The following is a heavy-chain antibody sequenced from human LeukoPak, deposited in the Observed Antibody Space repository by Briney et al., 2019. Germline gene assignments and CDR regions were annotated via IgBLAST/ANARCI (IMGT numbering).Heavy chain of an antibody. J-gene: IGHJ4*02. CDR2: VSGSGDRM. CDR1: GFTSSSYA. D-gene: IGHD6-13*01. CDR3: AKAAAAPGFDF. V-gene: IGHV3-23*01. Sequence: RAGGSLRLSCAASGFTSSSYALNWVRQAPGKGLEWVATVSGSGDRMYHADSVKGRFTISRDNSKNTIYLQMNSLRAEDTALYYCAKAAAAPGFDFWGQGTLVTVSS.